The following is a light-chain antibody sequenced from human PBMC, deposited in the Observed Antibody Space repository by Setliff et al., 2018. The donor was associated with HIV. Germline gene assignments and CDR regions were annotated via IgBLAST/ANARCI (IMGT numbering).Light chain of an antibody. V-gene: IGLV2-11*01. Sequence: QSALTQPRSVSGSPGQSVTFSCTGSSSDVCGYNYVSWYQQHPGTAPKLIIYDVNKRPSGVPDRFSGSKSGDTASLTISGLRSEDEADYYCCSYAGTYTYIFGTGTKVTVL. CDR2: DVN. CDR3: CSYAGTYTYI. CDR1: SSDVCGYNY. J-gene: IGLJ1*01.